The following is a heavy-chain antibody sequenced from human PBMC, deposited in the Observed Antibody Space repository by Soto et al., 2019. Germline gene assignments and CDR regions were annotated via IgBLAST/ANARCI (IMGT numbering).Heavy chain of an antibody. D-gene: IGHD3-22*01. J-gene: IGHJ6*02. CDR2: IRSKAYGGTT. Sequence: GGSVRLSCTASGFTFGDYAMSWFRQAPGKGLEWVGFIRSKAYGGTTEYAASVKGRFTISRDDSKSIAYLQMNSLKTEDTAVYYCTRADPYYYDSSGYYYQYYYYGMDVWGQGATVTVSS. CDR3: TRADPYYYDSSGYYYQYYYYGMDV. V-gene: IGHV3-49*03. CDR1: GFTFGDYA.